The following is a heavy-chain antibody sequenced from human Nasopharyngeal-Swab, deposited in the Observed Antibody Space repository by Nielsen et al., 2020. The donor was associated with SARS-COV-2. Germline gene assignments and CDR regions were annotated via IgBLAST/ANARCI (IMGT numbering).Heavy chain of an antibody. D-gene: IGHD3-16*01. CDR2: MNPNSGNT. Sequence: ASVKVSCKASGYTFTSYDINWVRQATGQGLVWMGWMNPNSGNTGYAQKFQGRVTMTRNTSISTAYMELSSLRSEDTAVYYCARGSHYDYVWGSYKPNLDVWGKGTTVTVSS. CDR1: GYTFTSYD. J-gene: IGHJ6*04. V-gene: IGHV1-8*01. CDR3: ARGSHYDYVWGSYKPNLDV.